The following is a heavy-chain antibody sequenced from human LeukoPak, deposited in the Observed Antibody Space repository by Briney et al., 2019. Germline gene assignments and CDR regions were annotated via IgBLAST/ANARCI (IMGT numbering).Heavy chain of an antibody. Sequence: GASVKVSCKASGYTFTSYGISWVRQAPGQGLEWMGWISAYNGNTNYAQKFQGRVAITADESTSTAYMELSSLRSEDTAVYYCASGRTDIVVVPATLRNYYFDYWGQGTLVTVSS. J-gene: IGHJ4*02. CDR2: ISAYNGNT. CDR1: GYTFTSYG. CDR3: ASGRTDIVVVPATLRNYYFDY. D-gene: IGHD2-2*01. V-gene: IGHV1-18*01.